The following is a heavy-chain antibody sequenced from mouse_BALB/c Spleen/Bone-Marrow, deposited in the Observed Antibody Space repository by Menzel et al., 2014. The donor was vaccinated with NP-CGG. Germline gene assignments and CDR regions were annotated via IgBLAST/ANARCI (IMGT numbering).Heavy chain of an antibody. Sequence: VQLQQSGAELARPGASVKLSCKASGYNFNNYWMQWIKQRPGQGLEWIGAIYPGDGDTRYTQKFKGKATLTADKSSSTAYMQLSSLASEDSAVYYCARDGKYPFAMDYWGQGTSVTVSS. J-gene: IGHJ4*01. V-gene: IGHV1-87*01. D-gene: IGHD2-1*01. CDR2: IYPGDGDT. CDR1: GYNFNNYW. CDR3: ARDGKYPFAMDY.